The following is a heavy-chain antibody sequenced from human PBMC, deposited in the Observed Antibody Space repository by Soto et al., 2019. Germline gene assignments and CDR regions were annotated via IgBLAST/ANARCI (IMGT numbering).Heavy chain of an antibody. D-gene: IGHD3-16*02. V-gene: IGHV3-53*01. CDR3: ARDYVIELPETITRLDYYYGMDV. Sequence: GGSLRLSCAASGFTVSSNYMSWVRQAPGKGLEWVSVIYSGGSTYYADSVKGRFTISRDNSKNTLYLQMNSLKTEDTAVYYCARDYVIELPETITRLDYYYGMDVWGQGTTVTVSS. CDR1: GFTVSSNY. J-gene: IGHJ6*02. CDR2: IYSGGST.